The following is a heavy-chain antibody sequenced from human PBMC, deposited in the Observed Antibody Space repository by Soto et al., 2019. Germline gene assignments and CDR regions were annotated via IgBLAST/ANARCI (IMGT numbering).Heavy chain of an antibody. J-gene: IGHJ4*02. CDR1: GYTFTSYG. CDR3: ARDGYCSGGSCYGVN. Sequence: ASVKVSCKASGYTFTSYGISWVRQAPGQGLEWMGWIRAYNGNTNYAQKLQGRVTMTTDTSTSTAYMELRSLRSDDTAVYYCARDGYCSGGSCYGVNWGQGTLVTVSS. CDR2: IRAYNGNT. V-gene: IGHV1-18*01. D-gene: IGHD2-15*01.